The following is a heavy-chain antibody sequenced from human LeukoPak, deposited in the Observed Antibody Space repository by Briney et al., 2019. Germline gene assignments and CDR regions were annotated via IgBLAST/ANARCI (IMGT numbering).Heavy chain of an antibody. CDR2: VSYDGSNI. V-gene: IGHV3-30*18. J-gene: IGHJ4*02. CDR3: AKSLDAQAVADPFDY. Sequence: PGGSLRLSCAASGFIFSTYDMHWVRQAPGKGLEWVAVVSYDGSNIYHAASVRGRFTISRDNSKNTLYLQMNSLRAEDTAVYYCAKSLDAQAVADPFDYWGQGTLVTVSS. D-gene: IGHD6-19*01. CDR1: GFIFSTYD.